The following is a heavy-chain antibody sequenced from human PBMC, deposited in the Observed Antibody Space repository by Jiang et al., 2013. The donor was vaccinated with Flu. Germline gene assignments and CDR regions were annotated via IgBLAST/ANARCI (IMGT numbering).Heavy chain of an antibody. D-gene: IGHD6-13*01. J-gene: IGHJ4*02. Sequence: LLKPSETLSLTCAVYVGSFSGYYWSWIRQPPREGAWSGLGKVNHSGSTNYNPSLKSRVTISVDTSKNQFSLKLSSVTAADTAVYYCARGVGFEVQQLVHGPAGYFDYWGQGTLVTVSS. CDR2: VNHSGST. V-gene: IGHV4-34*01. CDR1: VGSFSGYY. CDR3: ARGVGFEVQQLVHGPAGYFDY.